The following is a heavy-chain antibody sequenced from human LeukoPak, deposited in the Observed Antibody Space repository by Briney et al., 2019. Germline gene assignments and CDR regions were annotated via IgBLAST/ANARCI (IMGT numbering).Heavy chain of an antibody. CDR2: IYYSGST. CDR1: GGSVSSGSYY. Sequence: SETLSLTCTVYGGSVSSGSYYWSWIRQPPGKGLGWIGYIYYSGSTNYNPSLKSRVTISVDTSKNQFSLKLSSVTAADTAVYYCARSYYDFWSGDGMDVWGQGTTVTVSS. V-gene: IGHV4-61*01. J-gene: IGHJ6*02. CDR3: ARSYYDFWSGDGMDV. D-gene: IGHD3-3*01.